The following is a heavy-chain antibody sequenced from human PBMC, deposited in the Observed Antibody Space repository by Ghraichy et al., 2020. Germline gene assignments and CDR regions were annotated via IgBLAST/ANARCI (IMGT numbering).Heavy chain of an antibody. J-gene: IGHJ6*03. V-gene: IGHV4-30-4*01. D-gene: IGHD1-14*01. CDR3: ARRYSYYYYMDV. CDR1: GGSISSGDYY. Sequence: SETLSLTCTVSGGSISSGDYYWSWIRQPPGKGLEWIGYIYYSGSTYYNPSLKSRVTISVDTSKNQFSLKLSSVTAADTAVYYCARRYSYYYYMDVWGKGTTVTVSS. CDR2: IYYSGST.